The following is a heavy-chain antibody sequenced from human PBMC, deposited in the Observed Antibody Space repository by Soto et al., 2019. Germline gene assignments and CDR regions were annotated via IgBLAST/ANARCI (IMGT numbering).Heavy chain of an antibody. Sequence: GGSLRLSCAASGFTFDDYAMHWVRQAPGKGLEWVSGISWNSGSIGYADSVKGRFTISRDNAKNSLYLQMNSLRAEDTALYYCAKERRGLAVAKAFDIWGQGTMVTVSS. V-gene: IGHV3-9*01. CDR3: AKERRGLAVAKAFDI. CDR1: GFTFDDYA. D-gene: IGHD2-15*01. CDR2: ISWNSGSI. J-gene: IGHJ3*02.